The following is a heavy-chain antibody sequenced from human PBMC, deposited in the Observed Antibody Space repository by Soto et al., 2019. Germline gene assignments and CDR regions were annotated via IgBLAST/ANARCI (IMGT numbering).Heavy chain of an antibody. CDR2: IIPIFGTA. V-gene: IGHV1-69*06. CDR1: GGTFISYA. D-gene: IGHD2-15*01. Sequence: QVQLVQSGAEVKKPGSSVKVSCKASGGTFISYAISWLRQSPGQGLEWMGGIIPIFGTANYEQKFQGRVTITEDKSTNTAYMELGSLRSEDTAVYYYARERVYSSGGSCYPGWFDCWGQVTLVTVSS. J-gene: IGHJ5*01. CDR3: ARERVYSSGGSCYPGWFDC.